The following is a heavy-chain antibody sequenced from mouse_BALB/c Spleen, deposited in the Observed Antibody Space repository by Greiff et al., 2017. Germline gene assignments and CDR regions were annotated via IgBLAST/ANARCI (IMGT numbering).Heavy chain of an antibody. Sequence: VQLQQSGPELVHPWASVKMSCKASGYTFTSYVMHWVKQKPWQGLARLLDLPPSQGSPPYNEKFKGKATLTSDKSSSTAYMELSSLTSEDSAVYYCAHYRDSDAMDYWGPGDSVTVSS. J-gene: IGHJ4*01. CDR1: GYTFTSYV. D-gene: IGHD5-5*01. V-gene: IGHV1-14*01. CDR2: LPPSQGSP. CDR3: AHYRDSDAMDY.